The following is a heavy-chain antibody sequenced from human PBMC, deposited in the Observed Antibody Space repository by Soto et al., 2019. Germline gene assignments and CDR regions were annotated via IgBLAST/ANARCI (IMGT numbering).Heavy chain of an antibody. D-gene: IGHD6-13*01. Sequence: SETLSLTCAVYGGSFSGYYWIWIRQPPGEGLEWIGEINHSGSTNYNPSLKSRVTISVDTSKNQCSLKLSSVTAADTAVYYCARGYSSSWYRYYYGMDVWGQGTTVTVSS. V-gene: IGHV4-34*01. CDR2: INHSGST. CDR1: GGSFSGYY. J-gene: IGHJ6*02. CDR3: ARGYSSSWYRYYYGMDV.